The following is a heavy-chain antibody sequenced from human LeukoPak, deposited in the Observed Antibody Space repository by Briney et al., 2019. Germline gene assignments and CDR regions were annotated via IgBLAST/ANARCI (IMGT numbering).Heavy chain of an antibody. D-gene: IGHD3-10*01. Sequence: SQTLSLTCVISGDSVSRDTTAWNWIRQSPSRGLEWLGRTYYRSKWQIDYALSVKSRITINADSSKNQFSLQLKSMSPEDTSVYYCARSIMIRGVMPRHNWFDPWGQGTLVTVSS. CDR2: TYYRSKWQI. CDR3: ARSIMIRGVMPRHNWFDP. J-gene: IGHJ5*02. CDR1: GDSVSRDTTA. V-gene: IGHV6-1*01.